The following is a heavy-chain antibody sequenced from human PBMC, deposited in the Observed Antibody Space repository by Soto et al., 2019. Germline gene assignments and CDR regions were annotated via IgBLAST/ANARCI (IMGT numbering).Heavy chain of an antibody. Sequence: GGSLRLSCAASGFTFSDHYMSWIRQAPGKGLEWIGYSGNSGSFTRYADSVKGRFSISRDNVKNSLYLQINSLRGDDTAIYYCVRSGDNYNLLDYWGQGTPVTVSS. CDR1: GFTFSDHY. CDR3: VRSGDNYNLLDY. V-gene: IGHV3-11*06. D-gene: IGHD1-1*01. J-gene: IGHJ4*02. CDR2: SGNSGSFT.